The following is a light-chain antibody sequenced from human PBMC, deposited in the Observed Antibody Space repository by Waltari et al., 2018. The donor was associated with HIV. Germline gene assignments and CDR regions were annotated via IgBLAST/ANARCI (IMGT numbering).Light chain of an antibody. V-gene: IGLV1-44*01. Sequence: QSVVTQPPSASGTPGQRVTMSCSGSASNIGGNTVNWYQHLPQTAPKLLIYNNDARPSGVPDRFSASKTGTSASLDISGLQSEDEADYYYATWDDGLSGWVFGGGTKLTVL. CDR1: ASNIGGNT. CDR2: NND. J-gene: IGLJ3*02. CDR3: ATWDDGLSGWV.